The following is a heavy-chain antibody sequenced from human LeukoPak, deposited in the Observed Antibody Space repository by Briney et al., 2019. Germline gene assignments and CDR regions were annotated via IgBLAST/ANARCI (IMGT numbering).Heavy chain of an antibody. V-gene: IGHV4-38-2*01. CDR1: GYSISRGYY. J-gene: IGHJ4*02. CDR2: IYHSGST. Sequence: TSETLSLTCAVSGYSISRGYYWGWIRQPPGKVLEWIGSIYHSGSTYYNPSLKSRVTISVDTSKNQFSLMLSSVTAADTAVYYCARCLWFGENFDYWGQGTLVTVSS. CDR3: ARCLWFGENFDY. D-gene: IGHD3-10*01.